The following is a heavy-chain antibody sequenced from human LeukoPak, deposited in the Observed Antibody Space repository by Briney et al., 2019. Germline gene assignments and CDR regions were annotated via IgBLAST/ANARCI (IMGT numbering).Heavy chain of an antibody. J-gene: IGHJ4*02. V-gene: IGHV3-7*04. Sequence: PGGSLRLSCAASGFIFSDYWLSWVRQAPGKGLEWVANIKQDGSETHYVDSVKGRFTISRDNAKNSLYLQMNSLRAEDTAIYYCTRVGYIDEGIDYWGQGTLVTVSS. CDR2: IKQDGSET. D-gene: IGHD5-24*01. CDR3: TRVGYIDEGIDY. CDR1: GFIFSDYW.